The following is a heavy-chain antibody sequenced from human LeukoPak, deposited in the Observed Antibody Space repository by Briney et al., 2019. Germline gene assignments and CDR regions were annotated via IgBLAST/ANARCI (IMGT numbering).Heavy chain of an antibody. V-gene: IGHV4-31*03. J-gene: IGHJ4*02. CDR3: ARAGYDSSGYSTYYFDY. CDR2: IYYSGST. D-gene: IGHD3-22*01. CDR1: GGSISSGGYY. Sequence: NPSETLSLTCTVSGGSISSGGYYWSWIRQHPGKGLEWIGCIYYSGSTYYNPSLKSRVTISIDTSKNQFSLKLSSVTAADTAVYYCARAGYDSSGYSTYYFDYWGQGTLVTVSS.